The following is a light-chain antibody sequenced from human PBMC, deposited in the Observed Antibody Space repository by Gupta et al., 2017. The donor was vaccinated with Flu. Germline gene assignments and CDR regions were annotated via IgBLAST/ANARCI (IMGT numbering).Light chain of an antibody. CDR2: RNS. V-gene: IGLV1-47*01. CDR3: ATWDDSLSGWV. J-gene: IGLJ3*02. Sequence: QSVLTQPPSASGTHGQRVTISCSGSSSNIGSDYVYWYQQLPGTAPKLLISRNSQRPSSVPDRFSGSKSVTSASLAISGLRSEDEADYYCATWDDSLSGWVFGGGTKLTVL. CDR1: SSNIGSDY.